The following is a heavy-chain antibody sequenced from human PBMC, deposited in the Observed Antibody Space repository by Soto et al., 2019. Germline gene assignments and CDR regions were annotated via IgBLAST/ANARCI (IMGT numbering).Heavy chain of an antibody. D-gene: IGHD6-19*01. CDR3: ARSEYSSGWSTWFGFDY. V-gene: IGHV1-69*01. CDR1: GGTFSSYA. J-gene: IGHJ4*02. CDR2: IIPIFGTA. Sequence: QVQLVQSGAEVKKPGSSVKVSYKASGGTFSSYAISWVRQAPGQGLEWMGGIIPIFGTANYAQKFQGRVTITADESTSTAYMELSSLRSEDTAVYYCARSEYSSGWSTWFGFDYWGQGTLVTVSS.